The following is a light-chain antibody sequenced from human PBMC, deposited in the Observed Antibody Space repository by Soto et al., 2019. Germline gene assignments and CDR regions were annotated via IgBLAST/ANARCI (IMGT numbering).Light chain of an antibody. CDR2: DNN. CDR3: GTWDCSVSAV. J-gene: IGLJ2*01. Sequence: QSVLTQPPSVSAAPGQKVTISCSGSSSNIGNNYVSWYQQLPGTAPKLLIYDNNKRPSGIPDRFSGSKSGTSATLVITGLQTGDEADYYCGTWDCSVSAVFGGGTKLTVL. CDR1: SSNIGNNY. V-gene: IGLV1-51*01.